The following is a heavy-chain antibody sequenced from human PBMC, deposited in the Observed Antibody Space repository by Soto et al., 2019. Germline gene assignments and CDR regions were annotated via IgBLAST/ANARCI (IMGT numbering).Heavy chain of an antibody. CDR1: GGSFSGYY. CDR2: INHSGST. D-gene: IGHD3-10*01. CDR3: ARGGAYYGSGNNWFDP. V-gene: IGHV4-34*01. Sequence: SETLSLTCAVYGGSFSGYYWSWIRQPPGKGLERIGEINHSGSTNYNPSLKSRVTISVDTSKNQFSLKLSSVTAADTAVYYCARGGAYYGSGNNWFDPWGQGTLVTVSS. J-gene: IGHJ5*02.